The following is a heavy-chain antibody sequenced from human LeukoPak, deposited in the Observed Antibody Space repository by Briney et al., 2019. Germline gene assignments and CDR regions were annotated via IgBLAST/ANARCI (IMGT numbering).Heavy chain of an antibody. D-gene: IGHD3-10*01. J-gene: IGHJ4*02. CDR1: GFTFSSYW. V-gene: IGHV3-7*01. Sequence: PGGSLRLSCAASGFTFSSYWMSWVRQAPGKGLEWVANIKQDGSEKYYVDSVKGRVTISRDNAKNSLYLQMNSLRAEDTAVYYCARDWRYYGSGSPLDYWGQGTLVTVSS. CDR2: IKQDGSEK. CDR3: ARDWRYYGSGSPLDY.